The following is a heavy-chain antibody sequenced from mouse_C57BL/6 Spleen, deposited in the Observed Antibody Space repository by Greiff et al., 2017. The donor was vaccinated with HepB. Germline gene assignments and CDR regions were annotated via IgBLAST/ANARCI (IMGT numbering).Heavy chain of an antibody. D-gene: IGHD2-1*01. CDR1: GYTFTSYW. CDR3: ARGLYYGNPWFAY. Sequence: QVQLQQPGAELVRPGSSVKLSCKASGYTFTSYWMHWVKQRPIQGLEWIGNIDPSDSETHYNQKFKDKATLTVDISSSTAYMQLSSLTSEDSAVYCCARGLYYGNPWFAYWGQGTLVTVSA. V-gene: IGHV1-52*01. CDR2: IDPSDSET. J-gene: IGHJ3*01.